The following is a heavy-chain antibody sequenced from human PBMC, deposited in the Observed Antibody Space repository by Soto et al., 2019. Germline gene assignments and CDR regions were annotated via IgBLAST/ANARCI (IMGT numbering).Heavy chain of an antibody. CDR3: ARGEIFFGVVIIPLNYDYGMDV. D-gene: IGHD3-3*01. J-gene: IGHJ6*02. V-gene: IGHV3-30-3*01. CDR2: ISYDGSNK. Sequence: QVQLVESGGGVVQPGRSLRLSCAASGFTFSSYAMHWVRQAPGKGLEWVAVISYDGSNKYYADSVKGRFTISRDNSKNPLYLQMNSLRAEDTAVYYCARGEIFFGVVIIPLNYDYGMDVWGQGTTVTVSS. CDR1: GFTFSSYA.